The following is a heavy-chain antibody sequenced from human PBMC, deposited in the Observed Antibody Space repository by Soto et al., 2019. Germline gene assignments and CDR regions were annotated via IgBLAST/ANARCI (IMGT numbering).Heavy chain of an antibody. D-gene: IGHD6-6*01. CDR3: ARDRLSRDYYYYGMDV. V-gene: IGHV3-33*01. CDR1: GFTFSSYG. CDR2: IWYDGSNK. J-gene: IGHJ6*02. Sequence: QVQLVESGGGVVQPGRSLRLSYAASGFTFSSYGMHWVRQAPGKGLEWVAVIWYDGSNKYYADSVKGRFTISRDNSKNTLYLQMNSLRAEDTAVYYCARDRLSRDYYYYGMDVWGQGTTVTVSS.